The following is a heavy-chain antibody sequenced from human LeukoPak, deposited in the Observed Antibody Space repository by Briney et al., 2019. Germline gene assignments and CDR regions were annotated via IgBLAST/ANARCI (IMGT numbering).Heavy chain of an antibody. D-gene: IGHD6-13*01. CDR3: AKDKRGSSWYWDAFDI. CDR1: GFTFDDYA. V-gene: IGHV3-9*01. CDR2: ISWNSGSI. J-gene: IGHJ3*02. Sequence: GGSLRLSCAASGFTFDDYAMHWVRQAPGKGLEWVSGISWNSGSIGYADSVKGRFTISRDNAKNSLYLQMNSLRAEDTALYYCAKDKRGSSWYWDAFDIWGQGTMVTVSS.